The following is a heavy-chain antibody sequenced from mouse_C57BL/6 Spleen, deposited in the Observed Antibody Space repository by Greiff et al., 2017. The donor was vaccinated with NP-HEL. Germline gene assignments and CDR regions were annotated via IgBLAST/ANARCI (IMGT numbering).Heavy chain of an antibody. J-gene: IGHJ4*01. Sequence: QVQLQQPGAELVMPGASVKLSCTASGYTFTSYWMHWVKQRPGQGLEWIGEIDPSDSYTNYNQKFKGKSTMTVDQSSSTAYMQLSSLTSVDSAVYYCSRSELTDHYYAMYYWGQGTSVTVSS. CDR1: GYTFTSYW. V-gene: IGHV1-69*01. D-gene: IGHD4-1*01. CDR2: IDPSDSYT. CDR3: SRSELTDHYYAMYY.